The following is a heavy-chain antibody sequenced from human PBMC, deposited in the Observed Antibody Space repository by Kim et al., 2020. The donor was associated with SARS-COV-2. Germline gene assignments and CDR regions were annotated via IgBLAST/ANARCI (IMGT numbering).Heavy chain of an antibody. CDR1: GFTFSSYA. V-gene: IGHV3-30-3*01. Sequence: LSLTCAASGFTFSSYAMHWVRQAPGKGLEWVAVISYDGSNKYYADSVKGRFTISRDNSKNTLYLQMNSLRAEDTAVYYCARAGANIAVAGTGYFDLW. J-gene: IGHJ2*01. CDR2: ISYDGSNK. D-gene: IGHD6-19*01. CDR3: ARAGANIAVAGTGYFDL.